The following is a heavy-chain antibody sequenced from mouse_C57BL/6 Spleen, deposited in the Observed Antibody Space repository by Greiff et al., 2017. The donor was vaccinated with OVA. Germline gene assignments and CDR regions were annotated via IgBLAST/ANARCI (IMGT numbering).Heavy chain of an antibody. CDR1: GYTFTSYW. CDR3: ERGEDYYKYVWFAY. V-gene: IGHV1-72*01. CDR2: IDPSSGGT. D-gene: IGHD2-14*01. Sequence: QVQLQQPGAELVKPGASVKLSCKASGYTFTSYWMHWVKQRPGRGLEWIGRIDPSSGGTKYNEKFKSKATLTVDKPSSTAYLQLSSLTSEDSAVYYCERGEDYYKYVWFAYWGKGTLVTVAA. J-gene: IGHJ3*01.